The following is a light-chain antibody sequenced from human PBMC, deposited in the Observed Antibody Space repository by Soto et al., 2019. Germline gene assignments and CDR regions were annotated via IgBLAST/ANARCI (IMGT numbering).Light chain of an antibody. CDR1: QSVSSD. J-gene: IGKJ1*01. CDR3: QQYNNWPGT. Sequence: EIVMPQSPATMSVSPGERAPLSCRASQSVSSDLAWYQQKPGQAPRLLIYGASTRATGIPARFSGSGSGTEFTLTISSLQSEEFAVYYCQQYNNWPGTVGQGTKVDIK. CDR2: GAS. V-gene: IGKV3-15*01.